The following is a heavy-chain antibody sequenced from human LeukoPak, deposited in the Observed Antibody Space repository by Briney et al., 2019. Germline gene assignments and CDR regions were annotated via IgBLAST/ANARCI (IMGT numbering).Heavy chain of an antibody. CDR2: ISAYNGNT. J-gene: IGHJ6*02. CDR3: ARDCSGGSCYSEDYYGMDV. V-gene: IGHV1-18*01. Sequence: ASVKVSCKASGGTFSSYAISWVRQAPGQGLEWMGWISAYNGNTNYAQKLQGRVTMTTDTSTSTAYMELRSLGSDDTAVYYCARDCSGGSCYSEDYYGMDVWGQGTTVTVSS. CDR1: GGTFSSYA. D-gene: IGHD2-15*01.